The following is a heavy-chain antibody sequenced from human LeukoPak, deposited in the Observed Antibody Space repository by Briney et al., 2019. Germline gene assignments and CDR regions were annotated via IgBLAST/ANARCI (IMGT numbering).Heavy chain of an antibody. D-gene: IGHD5-18*01. V-gene: IGHV4-59*08. CDR2: IYYSGST. CDR3: ARLGGYSYGYDFYYFDY. CDR1: GGSISSYY. Sequence: SETLSLTCTVSGGSISSYYWSWIRQPPGKGLEWIGYIYYSGSTNYNPSLKSRVTISVDTSKNQFSLKLSSVTAADTAVYYCARLGGYSYGYDFYYFDYWGQGTLVTVSS. J-gene: IGHJ4*02.